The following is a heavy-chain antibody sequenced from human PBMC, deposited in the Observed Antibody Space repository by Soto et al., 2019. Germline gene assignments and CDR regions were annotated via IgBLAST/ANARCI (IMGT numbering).Heavy chain of an antibody. D-gene: IGHD5-12*01. CDR1: GASISTYY. CDR3: ERDMVATI. V-gene: IGHV4-59*01. J-gene: IGHJ6*02. Sequence: PSETLSLTCAVSGASISTYYWSWIRQPPGKGLEWIGYVYYSGSTNYNPSLKSRVTISVDTSKNQVSVELTSVTAADTVVYYCERDMVATIWCQAIMVTLS. CDR2: VYYSGST.